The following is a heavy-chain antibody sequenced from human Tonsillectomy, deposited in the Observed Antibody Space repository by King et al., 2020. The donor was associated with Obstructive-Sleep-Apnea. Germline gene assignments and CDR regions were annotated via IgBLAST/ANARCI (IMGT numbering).Heavy chain of an antibody. CDR2: IYYSGST. CDR3: ARAVYYYDSSVNWFDP. V-gene: IGHV4-39*07. Sequence: LQLQESGPGLVKPSETLSLTCTVSGGSISSSSYYWGWNRQPPGKGLEWIGSIYYSGSTYYNPSLKSRVTISVDTSKNQFSLKLSSVTAADTAVYYCARAVYYYDSSVNWFDPWGQGTLVTVSS. CDR1: GGSISSSSYY. D-gene: IGHD3-22*01. J-gene: IGHJ5*02.